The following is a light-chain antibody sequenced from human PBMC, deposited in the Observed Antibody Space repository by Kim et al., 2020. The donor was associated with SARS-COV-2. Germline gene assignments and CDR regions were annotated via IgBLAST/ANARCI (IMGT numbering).Light chain of an antibody. Sequence: DIVMTQSPDSLAVSLGERATINCKSSQSLFWTSNNKNYLAWYQQKPGQPPKLLFYWASTRNSGVPDRFSGSGSGTDFTLTISSLQAEDVAVYYCQHYYSTPYTFGQGTKLEI. V-gene: IGKV4-1*01. CDR1: QSLFWTSNNKNY. CDR3: QHYYSTPYT. CDR2: WAS. J-gene: IGKJ2*01.